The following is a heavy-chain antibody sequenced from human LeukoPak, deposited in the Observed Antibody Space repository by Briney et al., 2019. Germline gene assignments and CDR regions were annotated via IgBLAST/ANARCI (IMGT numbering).Heavy chain of an antibody. J-gene: IGHJ4*02. V-gene: IGHV3-9*01. CDR1: GFTFADYA. D-gene: IGHD2-2*02. CDR2: ISWNSANI. Sequence: PGGSLRLSCAASGFTFADYAMHWVRQAPGKGLEWVSSISWNSANIVYADSVKGRFTISRDNAKNSLYLQMSSLRAEDTAFYYCAKGGCSSTTCYTNCWGQGTLVTVSS. CDR3: AKGGCSSTTCYTNC.